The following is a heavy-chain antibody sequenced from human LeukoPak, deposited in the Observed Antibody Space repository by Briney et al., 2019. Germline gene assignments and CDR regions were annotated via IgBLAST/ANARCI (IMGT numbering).Heavy chain of an antibody. Sequence: SETLSLTCAVYGGSFSGYYWSWIRQPPGKGLEWIGEINHSGSTNYNPSLKSRVTISVDTSKNQFSLKLSSVTAADTAVYYCARGPTYYDILTGYHNWFDPWGQGTLATVSS. CDR2: INHSGST. J-gene: IGHJ5*02. D-gene: IGHD3-9*01. CDR3: ARGPTYYDILTGYHNWFDP. V-gene: IGHV4-34*01. CDR1: GGSFSGYY.